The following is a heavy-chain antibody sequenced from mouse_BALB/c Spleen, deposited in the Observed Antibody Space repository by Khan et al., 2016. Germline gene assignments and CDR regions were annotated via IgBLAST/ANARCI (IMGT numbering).Heavy chain of an antibody. V-gene: IGHV3-6*02. J-gene: IGHJ3*01. Sequence: EVQLQESGPGLVKPSQSLSLTCSVTGYSITSGYYWNWIRQFPGNKLEWMGCISYDGSNTYNPSLRNRISITRYTSKNQFFLKLNSVTTEDTASYYCTRDEITGTFAYWGQGTLVTVSA. CDR1: GYSITSGYY. CDR3: TRDEITGTFAY. CDR2: ISYDGSN. D-gene: IGHD4-1*01.